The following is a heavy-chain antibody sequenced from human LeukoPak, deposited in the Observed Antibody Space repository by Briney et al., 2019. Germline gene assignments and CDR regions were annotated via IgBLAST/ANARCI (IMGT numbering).Heavy chain of an antibody. Sequence: PGGSLRLSCGASGFTFSDYTMNWVRQAPGKGLEWVSSISGSTHYIYYADSVKGRFTISRDNAKNSLYLQMNSLRAEDTALYYCARDLGLAPAAIDYWGQGTLVTVSS. CDR1: GFTFSDYT. CDR3: ARDLGLAPAAIDY. CDR2: ISGSTHYI. D-gene: IGHD2-2*01. J-gene: IGHJ4*02. V-gene: IGHV3-21*04.